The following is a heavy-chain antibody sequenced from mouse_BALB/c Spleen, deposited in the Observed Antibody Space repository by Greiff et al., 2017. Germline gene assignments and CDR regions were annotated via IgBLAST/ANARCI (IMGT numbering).Heavy chain of an antibody. CDR3: ARGGYYGSSSAWFAY. V-gene: IGHV3-8*02. CDR1: GDSITSGY. CDR2: ISYSGST. D-gene: IGHD1-1*01. J-gene: IGHJ3*01. Sequence: DVQLQESGPSLVKPSQTLSLTCSVTGDSITSGYWNWIRKFPGNKLEYMGYISYSGSTYYNPSLKSRISITRDTSKNQYYLQLNSVTTEDTATYYCARGGYYGSSSAWFAYWGQGTLVTVSA.